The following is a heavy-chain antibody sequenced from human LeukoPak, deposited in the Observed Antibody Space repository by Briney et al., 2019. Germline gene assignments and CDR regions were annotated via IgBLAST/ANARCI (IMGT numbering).Heavy chain of an antibody. D-gene: IGHD2-21*01. V-gene: IGHV4-39*07. CDR2: IYDSGST. J-gene: IGHJ4*02. Sequence: SETLSLTCTVSGGSIRSSYYYWGWIRQPPGKGLEWIGSIYDSGSTYYNPSLKSRVTISVDTSKNQFSLKLSSVTAADTAVYYCARESVGVTQEGYFDYWGQGTLVTVSS. CDR1: GGSIRSSYYY. CDR3: ARESVGVTQEGYFDY.